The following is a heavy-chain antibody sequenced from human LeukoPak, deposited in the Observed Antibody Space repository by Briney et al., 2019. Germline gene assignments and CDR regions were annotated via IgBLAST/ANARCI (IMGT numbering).Heavy chain of an antibody. CDR2: ISSSSSYI. CDR3: AREMATIQAFDI. CDR1: GFTFGSYS. Sequence: PGGSLRLSCAASGFTFGSYSMNWVRQAPGKGLEWVSSISSSSSYIYYADSVKGRFTISRDNAKNSLYLQMNSLRAEDTAVYYCAREMATIQAFDIWGQGTMVTVSS. J-gene: IGHJ3*02. D-gene: IGHD5-24*01. V-gene: IGHV3-21*01.